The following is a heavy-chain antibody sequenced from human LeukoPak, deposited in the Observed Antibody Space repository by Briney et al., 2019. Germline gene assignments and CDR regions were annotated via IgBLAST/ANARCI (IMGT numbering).Heavy chain of an antibody. CDR3: ARGDGYGYGYLGY. V-gene: IGHV1-2*02. Sequence: GASVTVSCTAFVYTFTFYYMHWVRQAPGHGLEWMGWVNPNSGSRSYAQKFQGRVTMTRDTYISTAYMELSRLKSDDTAVYYCARGDGYGYGYLGYWGQGTLVTVSS. D-gene: IGHD5-18*01. CDR2: VNPNSGSR. CDR1: VYTFTFYY. J-gene: IGHJ4*02.